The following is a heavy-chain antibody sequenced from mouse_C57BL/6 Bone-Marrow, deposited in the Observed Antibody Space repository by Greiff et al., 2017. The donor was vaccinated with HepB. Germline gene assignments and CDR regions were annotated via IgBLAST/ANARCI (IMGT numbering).Heavy chain of an antibody. Sequence: QVQLQQPGAELVKPGASVKLSCKASGYTFTSYWMHWVKQRPGQGLEWIGMIHPNSGSTNYNEKFKSKATLTVDKSSSTAYMQLSSLTSEDSAVYYCARRGYSNYLAWFAYWGQGTLVTVSA. CDR1: GYTFTSYW. V-gene: IGHV1-64*01. J-gene: IGHJ3*01. D-gene: IGHD2-5*01. CDR3: ARRGYSNYLAWFAY. CDR2: IHPNSGST.